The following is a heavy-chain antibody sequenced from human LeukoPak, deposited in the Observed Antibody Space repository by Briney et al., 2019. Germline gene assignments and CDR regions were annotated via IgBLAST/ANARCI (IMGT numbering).Heavy chain of an antibody. V-gene: IGHV3-33*01. Sequence: GGSLRLSCAASGFTFSSYGMHWVRQAPGKGLEWVALTWYDGSNKSYGDSVKGRFTISRDNSKNTLYLQMSSLRAEDTAVYYCARDQSLLYFDYWGQGILVTVSS. CDR3: ARDQSLLYFDY. CDR1: GFTFSSYG. D-gene: IGHD2-15*01. J-gene: IGHJ4*02. CDR2: TWYDGSNK.